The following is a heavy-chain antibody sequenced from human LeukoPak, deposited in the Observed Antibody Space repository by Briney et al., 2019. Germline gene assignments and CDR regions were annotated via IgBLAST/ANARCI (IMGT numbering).Heavy chain of an antibody. Sequence: PSETLSLTCAVSGYSISSGYYWGWIRQPPGNGLEWIGSIYHSGSTYYNPSLKSVVTISVDTSKNQFFLKLSSVTAADTAVYCGARHHEDIVVVPAAFFDYWGQGTLVTVSS. CDR1: GYSISSGYY. CDR2: IYHSGST. CDR3: ARHHEDIVVVPAAFFDY. D-gene: IGHD2-2*01. J-gene: IGHJ4*02. V-gene: IGHV4-38-2*01.